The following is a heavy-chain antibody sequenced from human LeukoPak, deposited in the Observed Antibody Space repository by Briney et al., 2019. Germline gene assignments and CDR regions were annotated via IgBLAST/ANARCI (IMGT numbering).Heavy chain of an antibody. D-gene: IGHD3-10*01. CDR3: ARGLSPGN. CDR2: INHSGST. Sequence: PSETLSLTCAVYGGSFSGYYWSWIRQPPGKGLEWIGEINHSGSTNYNPSLKSRVTISVDTSKNQFSLKLGSVTAAYTAVYYCARGLSPGNWGQGTLVTVSS. J-gene: IGHJ4*02. V-gene: IGHV4-34*01. CDR1: GGSFSGYY.